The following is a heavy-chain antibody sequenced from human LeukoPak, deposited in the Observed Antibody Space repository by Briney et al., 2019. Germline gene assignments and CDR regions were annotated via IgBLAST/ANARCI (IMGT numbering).Heavy chain of an antibody. D-gene: IGHD1-26*01. J-gene: IGHJ6*02. CDR3: ARSVGASNNYFYYGMDV. CDR2: INQDGSAE. CDR1: GFIFSDFY. Sequence: GGSLRLSCEASGFIFSDFYMTWVRQAPGTGLEWVATINQDGSAEYYVDSVKGRFSMSRDNAKNSVYLQMDSLRAEETAVYYCARSVGASNNYFYYGMDVWGQGTTVTVSS. V-gene: IGHV3-7*01.